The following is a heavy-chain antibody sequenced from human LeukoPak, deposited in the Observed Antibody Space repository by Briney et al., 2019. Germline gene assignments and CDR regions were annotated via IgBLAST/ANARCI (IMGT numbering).Heavy chain of an antibody. CDR3: ARMYYYGSGSYRRFDY. D-gene: IGHD3-10*01. CDR2: IYSSGNT. Sequence: SETLSLTCTVSGGSISNYFWNWVRRPPGKGLEWIGYIYSSGNTYYSPSLESRLTISLDTSKNQFSLQLSSVTAADTAVYFCARMYYYGSGSYRRFDYWGQGTLVTVSS. J-gene: IGHJ4*02. V-gene: IGHV4-59*01. CDR1: GGSISNYF.